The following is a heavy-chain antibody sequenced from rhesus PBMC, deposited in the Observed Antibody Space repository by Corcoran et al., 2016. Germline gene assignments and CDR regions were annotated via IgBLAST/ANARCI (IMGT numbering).Heavy chain of an antibody. V-gene: IGHV3-100*02. CDR2: ISESGGTT. CDR3: TRDPDDYGSNYERSSWYFDI. D-gene: IGHD4-29*01. J-gene: IGHJ2*01. Sequence: ATGLGLEWVSVISESGGTTYYADSVKGRFTISRDNAKNSLFLQMNSLRAEDTAVDYCTRDPDDYGSNYERSSWYFDIWGPGTPITISS.